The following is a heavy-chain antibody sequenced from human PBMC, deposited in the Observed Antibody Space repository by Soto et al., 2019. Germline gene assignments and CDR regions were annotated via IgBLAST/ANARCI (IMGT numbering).Heavy chain of an antibody. CDR3: SKDSFYRGYEFYALYV. Sequence: GGSLRLSCEASGFSFEDYAIHWVRQRPGKGLEWVSGINCNSGSVAYADSVKGRFIISRDNAENSLYLQMNSLRVEDTAFYYCSKDSFYRGYEFYALYVWGQGTTVTVSS. CDR2: INCNSGSV. D-gene: IGHD3-16*02. CDR1: GFSFEDYA. V-gene: IGHV3-9*01. J-gene: IGHJ6*02.